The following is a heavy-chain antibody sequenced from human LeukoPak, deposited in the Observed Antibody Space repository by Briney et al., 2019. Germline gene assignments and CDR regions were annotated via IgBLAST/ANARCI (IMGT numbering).Heavy chain of an antibody. D-gene: IGHD6-13*01. CDR3: ARMDAAAVLPHAYYYGMDV. J-gene: IGHJ6*02. CDR1: GGSISSGGYY. CDR2: IYHSGST. Sequence: SQTLSLTCTVSGGSISSGGYYWSWLRQPPGTGLEWIGYIYHSGSTYYNTSLKSRVTISVDTSKNQFSLKLSSVTAADTAVYYCARMDAAAVLPHAYYYGMDVWGQGTTVTVSS. V-gene: IGHV4-30-2*02.